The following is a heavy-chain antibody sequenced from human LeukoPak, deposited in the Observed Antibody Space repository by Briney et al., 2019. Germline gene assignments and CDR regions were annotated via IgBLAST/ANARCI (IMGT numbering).Heavy chain of an antibody. V-gene: IGHV1-69*06. J-gene: IGHJ6*03. CDR1: GGTFSSYA. D-gene: IGHD6-19*01. CDR2: IIPIFGTA. Sequence: GSSVKVSCKASGGTFSSYAISWVRQAPGQGPEWMGGIIPIFGTANYAQKFQGRVTITADKSTSTAYMELRSLRSDDTAVYYCARDLAVAGTSYYYYMDVWGKGTTVTVSS. CDR3: ARDLAVAGTSYYYYMDV.